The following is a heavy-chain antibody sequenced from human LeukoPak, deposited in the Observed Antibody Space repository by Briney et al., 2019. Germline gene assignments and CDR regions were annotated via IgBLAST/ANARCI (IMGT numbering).Heavy chain of an antibody. D-gene: IGHD1-1*01. V-gene: IGHV4-34*01. CDR2: IHHSGST. CDR1: GGSFSGSY. CDR3: ARSRASVATAGTFGD. Sequence: SETLSLTCAVYGGSFSGSYWSWIRQSPGKGLEWIGEIHHSGSTNYNPSLKSRVTTSLDTSNNQFSLKLTSVTAADTAVYYCARSRASVATAGTFGDWGQGALVTVSS. J-gene: IGHJ4*02.